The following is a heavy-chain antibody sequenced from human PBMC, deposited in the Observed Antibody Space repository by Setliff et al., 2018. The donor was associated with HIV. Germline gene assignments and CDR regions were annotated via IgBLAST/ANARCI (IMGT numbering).Heavy chain of an antibody. V-gene: IGHV1-18*01. J-gene: IGHJ6*03. Sequence: ASVKVSCKASGYTFTSYAMNWVRQAPGQGLEWMGWIGADNGNTNYAQKFQGRVTMTTDTSTSTVYMELRSLISDDTAVYYCAREGLWFGDRGYFMDVWGKGTAVTVSS. CDR2: IGADNGNT. CDR3: AREGLWFGDRGYFMDV. CDR1: GYTFTSYA. D-gene: IGHD3-10*01.